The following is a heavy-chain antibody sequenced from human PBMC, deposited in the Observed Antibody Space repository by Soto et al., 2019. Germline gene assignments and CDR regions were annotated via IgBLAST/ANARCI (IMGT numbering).Heavy chain of an antibody. Sequence: QVQLQESGPGLVKPSETLSLTCAVSGDSISSYYCMWIRQPPGKGLESIGYLYYGRSANYNPSLKSRVTLSAATSTNPCSLTLSSMTAAATAVYYCALRSMAVVPEYWGQGTLVTVSS. CDR3: ALRSMAVVPEY. CDR1: GDSISSYY. V-gene: IGHV4-59*01. CDR2: LYYGRSA. J-gene: IGHJ4*02. D-gene: IGHD3-22*01.